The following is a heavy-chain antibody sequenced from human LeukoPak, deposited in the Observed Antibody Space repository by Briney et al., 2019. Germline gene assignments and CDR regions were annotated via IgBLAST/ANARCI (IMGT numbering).Heavy chain of an antibody. CDR1: GFTFSTYS. CDR3: ARDQLLWFGEFHY. V-gene: IGHV3-48*04. Sequence: GGSLRLSCAASGFTFSTYSMNWVRQAPGKGLEWVSYISSSGSTIYYADSVKGRFTISRDNAKNSLYLQMNSLRAEDTAVYYCARDQLLWFGEFHYWGQGTLVTVSS. D-gene: IGHD3-10*01. J-gene: IGHJ4*02. CDR2: ISSSGSTI.